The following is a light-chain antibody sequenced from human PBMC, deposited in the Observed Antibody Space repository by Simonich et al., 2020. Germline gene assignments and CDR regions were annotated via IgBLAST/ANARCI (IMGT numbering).Light chain of an antibody. Sequence: DIQMTQSPSSLSASVGDRVTITCRASQSISSYLNWYQQKPGKATKLLIYAAYRLQRGVPSRFSGIGSGTDFTLTISSLQPEDVATYYCQQSYSTPLTFGGGTKVEIK. V-gene: IGKV1-39*01. CDR1: QSISSY. CDR2: AAY. CDR3: QQSYSTPLT. J-gene: IGKJ4*01.